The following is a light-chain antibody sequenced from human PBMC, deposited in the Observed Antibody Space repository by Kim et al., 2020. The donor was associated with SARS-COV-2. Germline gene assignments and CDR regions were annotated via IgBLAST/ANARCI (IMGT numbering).Light chain of an antibody. CDR3: QVWDSSSDHPYV. Sequence: SYELTQPPSVSVAPGKTARITCGGNNIGSKSVHWYQQKPGQAPVLVIYYDSDRPSGIPERFSGSNSGNTATLTISRVEAGDEADCYCQVWDSSSDHPYVFGTGTQLTVL. J-gene: IGLJ1*01. CDR1: NIGSKS. V-gene: IGLV3-21*04. CDR2: YDS.